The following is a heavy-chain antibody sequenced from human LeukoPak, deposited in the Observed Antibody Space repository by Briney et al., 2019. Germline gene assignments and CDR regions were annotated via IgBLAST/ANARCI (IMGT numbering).Heavy chain of an antibody. J-gene: IGHJ5*02. CDR1: GGSISSGGYY. V-gene: IGHV4-30-2*01. CDR3: ARDLYYDSSGRENWFDP. Sequence: PSETLSLTCTVSGGSISSGGYYWSWIRQPPGKGLEWIGYIYHSGSTYYNPSLKSRVTISVDRSKNQFSLKLSSVTAADTAVYYCARDLYYDSSGRENWFDPWGQGTLVTVSS. D-gene: IGHD3-22*01. CDR2: IYHSGST.